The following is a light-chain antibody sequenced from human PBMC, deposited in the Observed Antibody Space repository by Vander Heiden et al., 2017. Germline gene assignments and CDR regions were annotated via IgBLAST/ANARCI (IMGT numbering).Light chain of an antibody. CDR1: SGSIASNY. CDR2: EDN. J-gene: IGLJ3*02. CDR3: QSFDDSSLWV. V-gene: IGLV6-57*01. Sequence: NFILTQPHSLSESPAKTVTISCTRTSGSIASNYVQWYQQRPGSSPTTVIYEDNQRPSGVPDRFSGSVDSSSNSASLTISGLKPEDEADYYCQSFDDSSLWVFGGGTKLTVL.